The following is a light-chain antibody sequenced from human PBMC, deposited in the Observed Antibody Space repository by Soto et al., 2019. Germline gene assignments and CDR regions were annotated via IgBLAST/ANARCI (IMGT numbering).Light chain of an antibody. V-gene: IGKV3-20*01. J-gene: IGKJ1*01. CDR1: QTVLSSY. CDR3: QQYGNPPQT. CDR2: VAS. Sequence: EIVLTQSPGTLSLSPGEPVTLSCRASQTVLSSYVAWYQQKPGQAPRLLIYVASSSAAGIPDRFSGSGSGTDFTLTISRLEAEDFGVCYCQQYGNPPQTFGQGTRVEV.